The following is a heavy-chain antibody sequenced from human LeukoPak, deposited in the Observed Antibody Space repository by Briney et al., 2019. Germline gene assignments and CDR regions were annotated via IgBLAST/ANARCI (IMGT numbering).Heavy chain of an antibody. CDR3: ARATIFGVVEDAFDI. V-gene: IGHV4-61*02. J-gene: IGHJ3*02. CDR1: GGSISSGSYY. Sequence: SETLSLTCTVSGGSISSGSYYWSWIRQPAGKGLEWIGRIYTSGSTNYNPSLKSRVTISADTSKNQFSLKLSSVTAADTAVYYCARATIFGVVEDAFDIWGQGTMVTVSS. CDR2: IYTSGST. D-gene: IGHD3-3*01.